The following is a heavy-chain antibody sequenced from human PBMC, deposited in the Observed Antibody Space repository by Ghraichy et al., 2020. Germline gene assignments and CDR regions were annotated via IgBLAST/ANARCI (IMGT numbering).Heavy chain of an antibody. CDR2: IYYSGST. D-gene: IGHD6-6*01. CDR1: GGSISSYY. J-gene: IGHJ4*02. Sequence: SQTLSLTCTVSGGSISSYYWSWIRQPPGKGLEWIGYIYYSGSTNYNPSLKSRVTISVDTSKNQFSLKLSSVTAADTAVYYCARYDDSSSSYDYWGQGTLVTVSS. CDR3: ARYDDSSSSYDY. V-gene: IGHV4-59*08.